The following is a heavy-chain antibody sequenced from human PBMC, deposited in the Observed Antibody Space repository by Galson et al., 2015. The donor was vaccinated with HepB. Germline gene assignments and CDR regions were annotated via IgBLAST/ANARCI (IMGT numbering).Heavy chain of an antibody. CDR3: ARSWIQAYYGMDV. D-gene: IGHD5-18*01. Sequence: SVKVSCKASGGTFSSYAISWVRQAPGQGLEWMGGIIPIFGTANYAQKFQGRVTVTADESTSTAYMELSSLRSEDTAVYYCARSWIQAYYGMDVWGQGTTVTVSS. CDR1: GGTFSSYA. V-gene: IGHV1-69*13. CDR2: IIPIFGTA. J-gene: IGHJ6*02.